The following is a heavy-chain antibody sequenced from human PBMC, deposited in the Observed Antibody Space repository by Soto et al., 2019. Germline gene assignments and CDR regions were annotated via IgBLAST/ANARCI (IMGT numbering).Heavy chain of an antibody. J-gene: IGHJ6*02. Sequence: QVQLVQSGAEVKKPGASVKVSCKASGYTFTSYDINWVRQAPGQGLEWMGWMNPDTDFGNTGYAPKFKGRVTMTRDTSTNAAYLELSNLRSEDTAIFFCARTSSWYNSYYGMEAWGQGTTVIVS. V-gene: IGHV1-8*01. CDR1: GYTFTSYD. D-gene: IGHD6-13*01. CDR2: MNPDTDFGNT. CDR3: ARTSSWYNSYYGMEA.